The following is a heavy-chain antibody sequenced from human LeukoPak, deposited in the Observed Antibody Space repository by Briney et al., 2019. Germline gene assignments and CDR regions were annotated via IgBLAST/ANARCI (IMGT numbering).Heavy chain of an antibody. V-gene: IGHV3-23*01. CDR1: GFTFSSYA. CDR3: ARAGSSGWYADY. Sequence: GGSLRLSCAASGFTFSSYAMSRVRQAPGKGLEWVSAISGSGGSTYYADSVKGRFTISRDNSKNTLYLQMNSLRAEDTAVYYCARAGSSGWYADYWGQGTLVTVSS. CDR2: ISGSGGST. J-gene: IGHJ4*02. D-gene: IGHD6-19*01.